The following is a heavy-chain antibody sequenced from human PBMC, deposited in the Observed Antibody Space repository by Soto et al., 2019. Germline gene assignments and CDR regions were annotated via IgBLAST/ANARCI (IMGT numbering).Heavy chain of an antibody. J-gene: IGHJ4*02. CDR3: ARGQDGYNGGYFDY. CDR1: GGTFSSYA. CDR2: IIPIFGTA. D-gene: IGHD5-12*01. V-gene: IGHV1-69*13. Sequence: GASVKVSCKASGGTFSSYAISWVRQAPGQGLEWMGGIIPIFGTANYAQKFQGRVAITADESTSTAYMELSSLRSEDTAVYYCARGQDGYNGGYFDYWGQGTLVTVSS.